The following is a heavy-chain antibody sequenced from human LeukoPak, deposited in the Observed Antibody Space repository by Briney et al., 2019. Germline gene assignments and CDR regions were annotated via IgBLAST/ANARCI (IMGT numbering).Heavy chain of an antibody. D-gene: IGHD1-14*01. CDR3: ARILTKLPYRTQLFDY. J-gene: IGHJ4*02. Sequence: SETLSLTCTVPGGSISSSSYYWGWIRQPPGKGLEWIGSIYYSGSTYYNPSLKSRVTISVDTSKNQFSLKLSSVTAADTAVYYCARILTKLPYRTQLFDYWGQGTLVTVSS. CDR1: GGSISSSSYY. V-gene: IGHV4-39*01. CDR2: IYYSGST.